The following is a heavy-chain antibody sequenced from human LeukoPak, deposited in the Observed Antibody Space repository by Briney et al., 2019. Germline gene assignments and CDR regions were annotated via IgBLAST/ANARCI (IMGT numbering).Heavy chain of an antibody. CDR1: GYTFTSYD. D-gene: IGHD3-10*01. Sequence: ASVKVSCKASGYTFTSYDINWVRQATGQGLEWMGWMNPNGGNTGYAQKFQGRVTMTRNTSISTAYMELSSLRSEDTAVYYCARSLLWFGELLSFNAFDPWGQGTLVTVSP. J-gene: IGHJ5*02. CDR3: ARSLLWFGELLSFNAFDP. V-gene: IGHV1-8*01. CDR2: MNPNGGNT.